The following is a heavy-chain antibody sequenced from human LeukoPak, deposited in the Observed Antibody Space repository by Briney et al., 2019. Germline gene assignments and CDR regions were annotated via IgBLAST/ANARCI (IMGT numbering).Heavy chain of an antibody. CDR3: ARITNTYYDFWSGYYY. CDR2: IIPIFGTA. V-gene: IGHV1-69*13. J-gene: IGHJ4*02. CDR1: GGTFISYA. D-gene: IGHD3-3*01. Sequence: SVKVSCKASGGTFISYAISWVRRAPGQGLEWMGGIIPIFGTANYAQKFQGRVTITADESTSTAYMELSSLRFEDTAVYYCARITNTYYDFWSGYYYWGQGTLVTVSS.